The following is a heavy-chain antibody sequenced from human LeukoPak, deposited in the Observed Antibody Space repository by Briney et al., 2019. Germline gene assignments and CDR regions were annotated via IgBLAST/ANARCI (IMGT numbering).Heavy chain of an antibody. CDR1: GFSFDDYA. CDR2: ISWNSGRT. D-gene: IGHD5-24*01. Sequence: GGSLRLSCAASGFSFDDYAMHWVRHTPGKGLEWVSGISWNSGRTHYADSVRGRFTISRDNAKNSLYLQMNSLRAEDTALYYCAKDISGEMATGGNNWFDPWGQGTLVTVSS. J-gene: IGHJ5*02. CDR3: AKDISGEMATGGNNWFDP. V-gene: IGHV3-9*01.